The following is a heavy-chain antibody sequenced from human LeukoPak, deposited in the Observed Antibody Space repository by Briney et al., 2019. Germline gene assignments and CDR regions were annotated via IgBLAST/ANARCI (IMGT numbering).Heavy chain of an antibody. D-gene: IGHD5-18*01. V-gene: IGHV4-61*02. Sequence: PSQTLSLTCTVSGGSISSGSYYWSWIRQPAGKGLEWIGRIYTSGSTNYNPSLKSRVTISVDTSKNQFSLKLSSVTAADTAVYYCARDSGYAYAYPFGYWGQGALVTVSS. CDR1: GGSISSGSYY. J-gene: IGHJ4*02. CDR3: ARDSGYAYAYPFGY. CDR2: IYTSGST.